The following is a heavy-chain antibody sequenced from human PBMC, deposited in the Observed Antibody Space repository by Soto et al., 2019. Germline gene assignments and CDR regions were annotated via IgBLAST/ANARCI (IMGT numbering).Heavy chain of an antibody. J-gene: IGHJ4*02. D-gene: IGHD3-3*01. Sequence: PGGSLRLSCAASGFTFSSYAMSWVRQAPGKGLEWVSAISGSGGSTYYADSVKGRFTISRDNSKNTLYLQMNSLRAEDTAVYYCAKGKELPTYYDFWSGYNHFDYWGQGTLVTVSS. CDR3: AKGKELPTYYDFWSGYNHFDY. CDR1: GFTFSSYA. V-gene: IGHV3-23*01. CDR2: ISGSGGST.